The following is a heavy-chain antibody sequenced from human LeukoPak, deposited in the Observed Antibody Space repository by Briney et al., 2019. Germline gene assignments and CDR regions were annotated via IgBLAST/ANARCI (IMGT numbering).Heavy chain of an antibody. Sequence: PGGSLRLSCAASGFTFSSYAMHSVRQAPGKGLEWVAVISYDGSNKYYADSVKGRFTISRDNSKNTLYLQMNSLRAEDTAVYYCARGGKQQLALDYWGQGTLVTVSS. J-gene: IGHJ4*02. CDR1: GFTFSSYA. V-gene: IGHV3-30-3*01. CDR3: ARGGKQQLALDY. D-gene: IGHD6-13*01. CDR2: ISYDGSNK.